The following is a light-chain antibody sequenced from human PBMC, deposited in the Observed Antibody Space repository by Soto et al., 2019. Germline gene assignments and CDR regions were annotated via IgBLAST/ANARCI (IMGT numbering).Light chain of an antibody. V-gene: IGKV3-15*01. CDR1: QSVSSN. CDR2: GAS. Sequence: EIVMTQSPATLSVSPGERATLSCRASQSVSSNLAWYQQKPGQAPRLLIYGASTRATGIPARFSGSRSGAEFTLTISSLQSEDFAVYYCQQYNKWPQGFGQGTKVEIK. CDR3: QQYNKWPQG. J-gene: IGKJ1*01.